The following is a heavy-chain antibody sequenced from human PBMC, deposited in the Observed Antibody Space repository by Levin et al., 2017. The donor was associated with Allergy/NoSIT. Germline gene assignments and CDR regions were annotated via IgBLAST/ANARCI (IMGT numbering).Heavy chain of an antibody. J-gene: IGHJ4*02. CDR1: GFTFSSYA. D-gene: IGHD3-22*01. CDR3: ARAHNSGYYDFDY. CDR2: IGTAGDT. Sequence: GGSLRLSCATSGFTFSSYAMHWVRQPTGKSPEWVSAIGTAGDTYYPGSVKGRFTISRENGKNSLYLQMNSLRAGDTAVYYCARAHNSGYYDFDYWGQGTLVTVSS. V-gene: IGHV3-13*01.